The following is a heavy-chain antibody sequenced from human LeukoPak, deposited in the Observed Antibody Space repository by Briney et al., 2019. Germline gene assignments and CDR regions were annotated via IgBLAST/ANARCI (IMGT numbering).Heavy chain of an antibody. CDR2: IYHSGST. CDR3: ARVLEDCSSTSCSPYYFDY. V-gene: IGHV4-30-2*01. D-gene: IGHD2-2*01. Sequence: PSETLSLTCTVSGGSISSGGYYWSWIRQPPGKGLEWIGYIYHSGSTYYNPSLKSRVTISVDRSKNQFSLKLSSVTAADTAVYYCARVLEDCSSTSCSPYYFDYWGQGTLVTVSS. CDR1: GGSISSGGYY. J-gene: IGHJ4*02.